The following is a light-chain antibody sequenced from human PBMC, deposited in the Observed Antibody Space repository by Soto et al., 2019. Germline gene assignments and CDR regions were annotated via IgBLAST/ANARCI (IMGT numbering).Light chain of an antibody. CDR1: QSVSRNY. V-gene: IGKV3-20*01. Sequence: EVVLTQSPGTLSLSPGERATLSCRASQSVSRNYLAWYRQKPGQAPRLLIYIASSRATGIPDRFSGSGSGTDLTLTISTLEPADFAVYYCQQYGSSPYTFRQGTKLEI. CDR2: IAS. J-gene: IGKJ2*01. CDR3: QQYGSSPYT.